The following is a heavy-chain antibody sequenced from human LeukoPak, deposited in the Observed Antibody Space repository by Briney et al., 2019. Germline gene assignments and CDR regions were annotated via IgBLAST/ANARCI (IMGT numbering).Heavy chain of an antibody. V-gene: IGHV1-8*01. D-gene: IGHD4-4*01. CDR3: AREDSNYLYNWFDP. CDR1: GFTFSSYD. Sequence: ASVKVSCKASGFTFSSYDINWMRQATGQGLEWMGWMNPKSGNTGYAQKFQGRVTMTRNTSISTAYMELSSLRSEDTAVYYCAREDSNYLYNWFDPGGQGTLVTVSS. CDR2: MNPKSGNT. J-gene: IGHJ5*02.